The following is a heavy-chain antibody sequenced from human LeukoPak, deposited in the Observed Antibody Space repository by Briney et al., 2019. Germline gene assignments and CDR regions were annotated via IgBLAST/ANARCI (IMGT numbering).Heavy chain of an antibody. V-gene: IGHV3-30*04. Sequence: RGSLRLSCAASGFTFSSYAMHWVRQAPGKGLEWVAVISYDGSNKYYADSVKGRFTISRDNAKNSLYLQMNSLRAEDTAVYYCARDRYGHNWFDPWGQGTLVTVSS. CDR2: ISYDGSNK. CDR1: GFTFSSYA. J-gene: IGHJ5*02. D-gene: IGHD5-18*01. CDR3: ARDRYGHNWFDP.